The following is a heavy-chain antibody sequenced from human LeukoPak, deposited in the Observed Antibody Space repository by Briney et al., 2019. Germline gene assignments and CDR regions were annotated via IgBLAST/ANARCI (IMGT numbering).Heavy chain of an antibody. Sequence: SETLSLTCAVSGGSISSGGYSWSWIRQPPGKGLEWIGYIYHSGSTYYNPSLKSRVTISVDTSKNQFSLKLSSVTAADTAVYYCARRRRDYYDSSGSLDYWGQGTLVTVSS. CDR2: IYHSGST. V-gene: IGHV4-30-2*03. J-gene: IGHJ4*02. D-gene: IGHD3-22*01. CDR1: GGSISSGGYS. CDR3: ARRRRDYYDSSGSLDY.